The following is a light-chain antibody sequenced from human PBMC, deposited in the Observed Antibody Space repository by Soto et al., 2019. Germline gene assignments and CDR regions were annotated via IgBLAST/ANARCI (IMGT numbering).Light chain of an antibody. Sequence: DIQMTQSPSTLAASMGDRVTITCRASQSVSPWLAWYQQKPGKAPKLLIYKTSTLQSGVPSRFSGSGSGTDFTLNISSLQPDDFATYYCQQYNSSWLTFGGGTKVDIK. CDR1: QSVSPW. CDR3: QQYNSSWLT. V-gene: IGKV1-5*03. J-gene: IGKJ4*01. CDR2: KTS.